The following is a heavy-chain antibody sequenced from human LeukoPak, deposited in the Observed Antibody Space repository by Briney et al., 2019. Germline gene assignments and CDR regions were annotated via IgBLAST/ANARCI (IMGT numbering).Heavy chain of an antibody. J-gene: IGHJ3*02. CDR2: IKSKTDGGTT. D-gene: IGHD1-14*01. Sequence: GGSLRLSCAVSGFTVNYAWMSWVRQAPGKGLEWVGRIKSKTDGGTTDYAAPVKGRFTISRDDSKNTLYLEMNSLKTEDTAVYYCTSYNTRDAFLIWGQGTMVTVSS. V-gene: IGHV3-15*01. CDR3: TSYNTRDAFLI. CDR1: GFTVNYAW.